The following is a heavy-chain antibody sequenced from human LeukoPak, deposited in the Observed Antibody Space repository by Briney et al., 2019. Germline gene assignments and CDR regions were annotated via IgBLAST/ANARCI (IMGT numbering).Heavy chain of an antibody. D-gene: IGHD6-19*01. J-gene: IGHJ4*02. CDR2: INPNSGGT. V-gene: IGHV1-2*02. CDR3: ATLYSGWYYFDY. CDR1: GYTFTGYY. Sequence: GASVKVSCKASGYTFTGYYMHWVRQAPGQGLEWMGWINPNSGGTNYAQKFQGRVTMTEDTSTDTAYMELSSLRSEDTAVYYCATLYSGWYYFDYWGQGTLVTVSS.